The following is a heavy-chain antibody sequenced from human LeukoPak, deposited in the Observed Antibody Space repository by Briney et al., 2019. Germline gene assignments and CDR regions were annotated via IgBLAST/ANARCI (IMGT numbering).Heavy chain of an antibody. J-gene: IGHJ4*02. CDR1: GGSISSYY. Sequence: PSETLSLTCTVSGGSISSYYWSWIRQPPGKGLEWIGYIYYSGSTNYNPSLKSRVTISVDTSKNQFSLKLSSVTAADTAVYYCARGSYDSSGYFDYWGQGTLVTVSS. CDR3: ARGSYDSSGYFDY. D-gene: IGHD3-22*01. CDR2: IYYSGST. V-gene: IGHV4-59*08.